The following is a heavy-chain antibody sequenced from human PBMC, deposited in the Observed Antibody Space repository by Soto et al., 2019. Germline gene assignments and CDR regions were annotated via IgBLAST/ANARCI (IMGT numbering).Heavy chain of an antibody. CDR3: ARDLGRDGYNYY. CDR1: GGPLSSYT. V-gene: IGHV1-69*04. D-gene: IGHD5-12*01. CDR2: IIPILGIA. Sequence: ASVKVSCKASGGPLSSYTISWVRQAPGQGLEWMGRIIPILGIANYAQKFQGRVTITADKSTSTAYMELSSLRSEDTAVYYCARDLGRDGYNYYWGQGTLVTVSS. J-gene: IGHJ4*02.